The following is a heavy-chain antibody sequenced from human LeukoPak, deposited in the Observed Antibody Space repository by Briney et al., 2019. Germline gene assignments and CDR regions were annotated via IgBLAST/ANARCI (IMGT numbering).Heavy chain of an antibody. D-gene: IGHD3/OR15-3a*01. J-gene: IGHJ4*02. Sequence: PGGSLRLSCADSGITFSSYAMNWVRQAPGKGLEWVSYITTSGNTIYYADSVKGRFTISRDKGKNSLFLQMNSLRAEDTAVYYCAREGTGYYLDYWGQGTLVTVSS. CDR1: GITFSSYA. CDR2: ITTSGNTI. V-gene: IGHV3-48*03. CDR3: AREGTGYYLDY.